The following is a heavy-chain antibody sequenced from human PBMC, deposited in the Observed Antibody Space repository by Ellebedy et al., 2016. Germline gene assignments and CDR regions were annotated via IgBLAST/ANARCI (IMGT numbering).Heavy chain of an antibody. Sequence: SVKVSXXASGGTFSSYAISWVRQAPGQGLGWMGGIIPIFGTANYAQKFQGRVTITADESTSTAYMELSSLRSEDTAVYYCARGGTRTVATWGWFDPWGQGTLVTVSS. J-gene: IGHJ5*02. CDR3: ARGGTRTVATWGWFDP. D-gene: IGHD4-23*01. V-gene: IGHV1-69*13. CDR1: GGTFSSYA. CDR2: IIPIFGTA.